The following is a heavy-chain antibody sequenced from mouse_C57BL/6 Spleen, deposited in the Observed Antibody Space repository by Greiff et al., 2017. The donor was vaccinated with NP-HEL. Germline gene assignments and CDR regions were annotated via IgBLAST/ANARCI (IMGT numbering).Heavy chain of an antibody. CDR1: GYAFSSSW. Sequence: VQVVESGPELVKPGASVKISCKASGYAFSSSWMNWVKQRPGKGLEWIGRIYPGDGDTNYNGKFKGKATLTADKSSSTAYMQLSSLTSEDSAVYFCARSFDGYYIYAMDYWGQGTSVTVSS. CDR3: ARSFDGYYIYAMDY. D-gene: IGHD2-3*01. V-gene: IGHV1-82*01. CDR2: IYPGDGDT. J-gene: IGHJ4*01.